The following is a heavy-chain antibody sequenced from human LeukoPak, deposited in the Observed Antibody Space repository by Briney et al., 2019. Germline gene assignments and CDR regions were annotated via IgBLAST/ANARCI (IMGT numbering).Heavy chain of an antibody. CDR1: GFSFNTYA. V-gene: IGHV3-23*01. CDR3: AKGAYDYIEIAYFDY. J-gene: IGHJ4*02. CDR2: IMGSSGRT. Sequence: GGSLRLSCVASGFSFNTYAMNWVRQAPGKGLEWVSLIMGSSGRTFYADSVKGRFTISRDKSKNPLYLQMNSLRAEDTAVYYCAKGAYDYIEIAYFDYWGQGSLVTVSS. D-gene: IGHD5-12*01.